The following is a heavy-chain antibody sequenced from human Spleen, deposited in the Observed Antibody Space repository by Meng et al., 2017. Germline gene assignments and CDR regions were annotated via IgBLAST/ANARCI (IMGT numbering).Heavy chain of an antibody. J-gene: IGHJ3*02. V-gene: IGHV3-30*07. CDR1: GFIFTGYH. CDR3: ARGRTTDI. Sequence: GESLKISCAASGFIFTGYHMHWVRQAPGKGLEWMAVISHDGSNEYYADSVKGRVTVSRDNSKKTLYLQMNSLRAEDTAVYYCARGRTTDIYGQGTMVTVSS. D-gene: IGHD2/OR15-2a*01. CDR2: ISHDGSNE.